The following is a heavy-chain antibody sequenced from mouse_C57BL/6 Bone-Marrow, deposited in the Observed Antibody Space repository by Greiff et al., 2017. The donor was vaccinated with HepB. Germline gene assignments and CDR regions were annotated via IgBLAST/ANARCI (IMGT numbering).Heavy chain of an antibody. J-gene: IGHJ2*01. Sequence: EVQRVESGPGLVKPSQSLSLTCSVTGYSITSGYYWNWIRQFPGNKLEWMGYISYDGSNKYNPSLKNRISITRYTSKNQFFLKLNSVTTEDTATYYCARECKYYFDYWGQGTTLTVSS. CDR1: GYSITSGYY. CDR3: ARECKYYFDY. CDR2: ISYDGSN. V-gene: IGHV3-6*01.